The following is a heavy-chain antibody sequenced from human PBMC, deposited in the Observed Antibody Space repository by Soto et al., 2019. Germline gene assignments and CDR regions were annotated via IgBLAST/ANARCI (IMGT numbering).Heavy chain of an antibody. V-gene: IGHV3-30*04. CDR3: ARAFCSPTSCYHHGGPQYISYYGMDV. D-gene: IGHD2-2*01. J-gene: IGHJ6*02. CDR2: ISFRGGEQ. Sequence: GGSLRLACTASRFALRCYAFDVVGKSPGVGLEWVALISFRGGEQSYADSVRGRFTISRDDSLNTVFLQMNSLRPEDTAVHFCARAFCSPTSCYHHGGPQYISYYGMDVWGQATAVTVPS. CDR1: RFALRCYA.